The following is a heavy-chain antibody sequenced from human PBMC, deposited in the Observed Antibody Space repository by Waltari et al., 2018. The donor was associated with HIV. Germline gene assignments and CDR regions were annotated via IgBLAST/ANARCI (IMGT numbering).Heavy chain of an antibody. Sequence: QVQLVESGGGVVQPGRSLRLYCAASGLTFSSYGMHWVRQAPGKGLEWVAVISYDGSNKYFSDSVKGRFTISRDQSKNTLYLQMNSLRAEDTAMYYCARNERKGDAFDIWGQGTKVIVSS. CDR3: ARNERKGDAFDI. CDR2: ISYDGSNK. V-gene: IGHV3-30*03. J-gene: IGHJ3*02. CDR1: GLTFSSYG.